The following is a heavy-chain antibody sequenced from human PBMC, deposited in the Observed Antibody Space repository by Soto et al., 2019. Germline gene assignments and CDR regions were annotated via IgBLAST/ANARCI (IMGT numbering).Heavy chain of an antibody. V-gene: IGHV3-7*01. Sequence: EVQLVESGGGLVQPGGSLRLSCAASGFTLRDYWMSWVRQAPGKGLEWVANIKQDGSEIYHVDSVEGRFTISRDNAKNSLFLQMNSLRAEDTAVYYCLITTSAFDIWGQGTLVTVSS. CDR2: IKQDGSEI. D-gene: IGHD4-4*01. CDR3: LITTSAFDI. CDR1: GFTLRDYW. J-gene: IGHJ3*02.